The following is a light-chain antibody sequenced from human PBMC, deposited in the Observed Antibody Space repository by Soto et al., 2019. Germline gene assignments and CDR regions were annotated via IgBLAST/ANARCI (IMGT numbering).Light chain of an antibody. V-gene: IGLV2-8*01. CDR3: SSFAANDNVV. CDR2: EVN. J-gene: IGLJ3*02. CDR1: SDDIGGYDY. Sequence: QSALPQTPSASGSPGQSVTISCTGSSDDIGGYDYVSWYQHHPGRTPKLIIYEVNKRPSGVPDRFSGSKSGNTASLTVSGLQAGDEADYYCSSFAANDNVVFGGGTKLTVL.